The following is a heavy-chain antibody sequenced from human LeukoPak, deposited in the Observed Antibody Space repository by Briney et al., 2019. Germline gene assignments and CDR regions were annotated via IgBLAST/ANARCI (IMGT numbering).Heavy chain of an antibody. J-gene: IGHJ4*02. CDR1: GGSLSSYY. D-gene: IGHD3-9*01. CDR2: IYYSGST. CDR3: ASTPGDLTGYYQWHFDY. Sequence: KPSETLSLTCTVSGGSLSSYYWSWIRQPPGKGLEWVGYIYYSGSTNYNPSLKSRVTISVDTSKNQFSLKLSSVTAADTAVYYCASTPGDLTGYYQWHFDYWGQGTLVTVSS. V-gene: IGHV4-59*01.